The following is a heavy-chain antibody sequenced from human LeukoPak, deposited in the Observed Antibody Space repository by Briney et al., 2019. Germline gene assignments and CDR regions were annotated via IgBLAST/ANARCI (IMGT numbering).Heavy chain of an antibody. D-gene: IGHD6-13*01. CDR3: ARSIAAAGTEDY. CDR2: INPNSGGT. CDR1: GYTFTGYY. V-gene: IGHV1-2*02. J-gene: IGHJ4*02. Sequence: ASVTVSCKASGYTFTGYYMHWVRQAPGQGLEWMGWINPNSGGTNYAQKFQGRVTMTRDTSISTAYMELSRLRSDDTAVYYCARSIAAAGTEDYWGQGTLVTVSS.